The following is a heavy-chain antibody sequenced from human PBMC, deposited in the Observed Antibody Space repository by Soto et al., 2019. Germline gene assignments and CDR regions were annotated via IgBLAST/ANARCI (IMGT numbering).Heavy chain of an antibody. CDR3: AKDRQPELRFLEWLFPGPFDY. J-gene: IGHJ4*02. CDR2: IKQDGSEK. V-gene: IGHV3-7*05. CDR1: GFTXSSYW. D-gene: IGHD3-3*01. Sequence: PGGSLRLSCAASGFTXSSYWMSWVRQAPGKGLEWVANIKQDGSEKYYVDSVKGRFTISRDNSKNTLYLQMNSLRAEDTAVYYCAKDRQPELRFLEWLFPGPFDYWGQGTLVTVSS.